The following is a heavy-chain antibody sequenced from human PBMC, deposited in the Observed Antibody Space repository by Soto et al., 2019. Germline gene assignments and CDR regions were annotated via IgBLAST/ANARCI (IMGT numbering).Heavy chain of an antibody. CDR3: VAEMDFGKLSVV. V-gene: IGHV1-69*01. CDR1: GDTFKNSV. CDR2: TIPLFGTT. D-gene: IGHD3-10*01. J-gene: IGHJ6*02. Sequence: QVQLVQSGVEVKKPGSSVRVSCKASGDTFKNSVISWVRQAPGQGLEWMGGTIPLFGTTDYAQKFQGRLTITPDESTTTAYMEVSRLTSEDTAVYYCVAEMDFGKLSVVWGQGTKVIVSS.